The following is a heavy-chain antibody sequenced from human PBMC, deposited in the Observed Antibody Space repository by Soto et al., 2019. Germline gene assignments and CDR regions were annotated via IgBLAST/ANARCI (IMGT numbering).Heavy chain of an antibody. V-gene: IGHV4-31*03. J-gene: IGHJ5*02. D-gene: IGHD2-2*02. CDR2: IYYSGST. CDR1: GGSISSGGYY. Sequence: SETLSLTCTVSGGSISSGGYYWSWIRQHPGKGLEWIGYIYYSGSTYYNPSLKSRVTISVDTSKNQFSLKLSSVTAADTAVYYGARVVYPSWFDPWGQGTLVTVSS. CDR3: ARVVYPSWFDP.